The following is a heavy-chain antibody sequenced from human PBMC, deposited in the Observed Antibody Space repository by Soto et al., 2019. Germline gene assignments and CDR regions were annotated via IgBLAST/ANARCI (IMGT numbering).Heavy chain of an antibody. CDR1: CGSISSGGYY. D-gene: IGHD3-9*01. CDR3: ARGGPLGPMDHYDILTNASPYYFDY. Sequence: SETLSLTCTVSCGSISSGGYYWSWIRQHPGKGLEWIGYIYYSGSTYYNPSLKSRVTISVDTSKNQFSLKLSSVTAADTAVYYCARGGPLGPMDHYDILTNASPYYFDYWGQGTLVTVSS. J-gene: IGHJ4*02. CDR2: IYYSGST. V-gene: IGHV4-31*03.